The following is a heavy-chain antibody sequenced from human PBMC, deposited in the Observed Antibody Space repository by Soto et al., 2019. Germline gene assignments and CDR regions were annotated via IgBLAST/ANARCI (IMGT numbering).Heavy chain of an antibody. Sequence: PSGTLSLTCTVSGDSISSLYWSWIRQPPGKGLEWIGYIYYSGSINYNPSLKSRVTISVDRSKNQFSLKLSSVTAADTAVYYCAFRDIVATGVWWYFDLWGRGTLVTVSS. J-gene: IGHJ2*01. D-gene: IGHD5-12*01. CDR2: IYYSGSI. CDR3: AFRDIVATGVWWYFDL. V-gene: IGHV4-59*08. CDR1: GDSISSLY.